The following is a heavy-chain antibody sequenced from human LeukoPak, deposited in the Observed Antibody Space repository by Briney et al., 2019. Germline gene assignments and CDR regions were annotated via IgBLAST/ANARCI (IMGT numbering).Heavy chain of an antibody. D-gene: IGHD6-19*01. V-gene: IGHV4-34*01. J-gene: IGHJ5*02. CDR3: ARALIAVAANWFDP. Sequence: PSEILSLTCAVYGGSFSGYYWSWIRQPPGKGLEWIGEINHSGSTNYNPSLKSRVTISVDTSKNQFSLKLSSVTAADTAVYYCARALIAVAANWFDPWGQGTLVTVSS. CDR1: GGSFSGYY. CDR2: INHSGST.